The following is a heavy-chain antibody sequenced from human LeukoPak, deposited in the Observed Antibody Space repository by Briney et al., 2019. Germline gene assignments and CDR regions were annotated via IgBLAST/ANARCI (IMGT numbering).Heavy chain of an antibody. CDR3: ARGSAYYYGSGSYRAWFDP. V-gene: IGHV1-8*01. CDR1: GYTFTSYD. J-gene: IGHJ5*02. Sequence: ASVTVSCKASGYTFTSYDINWVRQATGQGLGWMGWMNPNSGNTGYAQKFQGRVTMTRNTSISTAYMELSSLRSEDTAVYYCARGSAYYYGSGSYRAWFDPWGQGTLVTASS. D-gene: IGHD3-10*01. CDR2: MNPNSGNT.